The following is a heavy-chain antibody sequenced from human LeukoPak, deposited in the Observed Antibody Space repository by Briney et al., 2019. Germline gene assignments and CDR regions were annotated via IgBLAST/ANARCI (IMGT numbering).Heavy chain of an antibody. CDR1: GGSISGGKDF. CDR3: ARRGITYSTSFFDS. Sequence: SETLSLTCAVSGGSISGGKDFWGWIRQSPGKGLECIGCIYYSGSPYYNASLKSRVSICVDTSRSEFSLMVHSVTAADTAMYYCARRGITYSTSFFDSWGQGTLVTVAT. J-gene: IGHJ4*02. D-gene: IGHD6-13*01. V-gene: IGHV4-39*01. CDR2: IYYSGSP.